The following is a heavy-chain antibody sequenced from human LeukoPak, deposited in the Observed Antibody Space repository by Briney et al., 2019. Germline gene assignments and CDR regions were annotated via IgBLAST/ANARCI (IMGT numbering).Heavy chain of an antibody. J-gene: IGHJ4*02. CDR2: ISDGGTYK. D-gene: IGHD2-2*02. V-gene: IGHV3-21*01. Sequence: PGGSLRLSCAASGFTLRTYSMNWVRQAPGKGLEWVSSISDGGTYKYYADSVKGRFTISRDSAKNSLYLQMNSLRAEDTAVYYCARSAPATAITDYWGRGTLVTVSS. CDR1: GFTLRTYS. CDR3: ARSAPATAITDY.